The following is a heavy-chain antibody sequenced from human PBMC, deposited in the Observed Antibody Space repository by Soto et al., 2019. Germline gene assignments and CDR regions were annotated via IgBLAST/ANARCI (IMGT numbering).Heavy chain of an antibody. J-gene: IGHJ4*02. CDR2: IPFSGST. CDR3: ARLGSSGWYQGSYFDY. Sequence: QLQLQESGPGLVKPSETLSLTCTISGGSISRNNHYWGWIRQSPGKGLEWIGSIPFSGSTNYNPSLKRRVTISLETSMNQFYLSMSSVTAADTAVFYCARLGSSGWYQGSYFDYWGQGILVTVSS. V-gene: IGHV4-39*01. CDR1: GGSISRNNHY. D-gene: IGHD6-19*01.